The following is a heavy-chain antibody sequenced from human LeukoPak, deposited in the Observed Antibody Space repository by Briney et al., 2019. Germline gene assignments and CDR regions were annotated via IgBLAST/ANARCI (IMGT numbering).Heavy chain of an antibody. V-gene: IGHV4-59*01. CDR3: ARNRYYGLFDY. CDR1: GFTSRNAR. D-gene: IGHD3-3*01. J-gene: IGHJ4*02. CDR2: IYYSGGT. Sequence: GSLRLSCAASGFTSRNARMSWVRQAPGEGLEWIGYIYYSGGTNYNTSPKSRVTISVDTSKNQFSLKLSSVTAADTAVYYSARNRYYGLFDYWGQGTLVTVSS.